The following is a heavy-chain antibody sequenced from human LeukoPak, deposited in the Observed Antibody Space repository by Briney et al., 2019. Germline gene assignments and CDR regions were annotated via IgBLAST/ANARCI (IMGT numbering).Heavy chain of an antibody. D-gene: IGHD6-6*01. CDR2: ISGSGGST. V-gene: IGHV3-23*01. Sequence: GGSLRLSCGASGFTFSSYGMHWVRQAPGKGLEWVSAISGSGGSTYYADSVKGRLTISRDNSKNTLHLQMNSLSAEDTAVYYCAKSKQLVPGYFDYWGQGTLVTVSS. CDR1: GFTFSSYG. CDR3: AKSKQLVPGYFDY. J-gene: IGHJ4*02.